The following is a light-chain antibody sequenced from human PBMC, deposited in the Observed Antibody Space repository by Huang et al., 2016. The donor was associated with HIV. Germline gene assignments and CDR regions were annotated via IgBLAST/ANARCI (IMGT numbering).Light chain of an antibody. CDR3: HQRGDWPLT. CDR2: SAS. Sequence: EIVLTQSPATLSLSPGERATLSCRASQRIGSYLAWYQQRPGQSPRLLIYSASTRATGIPARFSGRGSGTDFTLTISSLEPEDFAVYYCHQRGDWPLTFGGGTRVEIK. CDR1: QRIGSY. V-gene: IGKV3-11*01. J-gene: IGKJ4*01.